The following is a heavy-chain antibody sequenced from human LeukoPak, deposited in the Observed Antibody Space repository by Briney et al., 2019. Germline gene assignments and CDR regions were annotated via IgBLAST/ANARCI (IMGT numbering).Heavy chain of an antibody. CDR1: GGSISSGDYY. CDR2: IYYSGST. J-gene: IGHJ4*02. Sequence: SQTLSLTCTVSGGSISSGDYYWSWIRQPPGKGLEWIGYIYYSGSTYYNPSLKSRVTISVDTSKNQFSLKLSSVTAADTAVYYCARDGGSSTSLNYWGQGTLVTVSS. D-gene: IGHD2-2*01. V-gene: IGHV4-30-4*01. CDR3: ARDGGSSTSLNY.